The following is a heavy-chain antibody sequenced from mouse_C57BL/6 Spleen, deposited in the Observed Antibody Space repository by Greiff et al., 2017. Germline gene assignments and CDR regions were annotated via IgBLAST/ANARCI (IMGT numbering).Heavy chain of an antibody. J-gene: IGHJ1*03. CDR2: INPSNGGT. CDR3: ASSPYYGSSYWYFDV. D-gene: IGHD1-1*01. CDR1: GYTFTSYW. Sequence: QVHVKQPGTELVKPGASVKLSCKASGYTFTSYWMHWVKQRPGQGLEWIGNINPSNGGTNYNEKFKSKATLTVDKSSSTAYMQLSSLTSEDSAVYYCASSPYYGSSYWYFDVWGTGTTVTVSS. V-gene: IGHV1-53*01.